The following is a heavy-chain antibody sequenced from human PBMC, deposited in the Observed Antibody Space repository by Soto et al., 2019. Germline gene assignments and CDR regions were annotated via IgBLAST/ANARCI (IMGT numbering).Heavy chain of an antibody. J-gene: IGHJ5*02. D-gene: IGHD6-13*01. CDR1: GFTFSSYS. Sequence: EVQLVASGGGLVKPGGSLRLSCAASGFTFSSYSMNWVRQALGKGLEWVSSISSSSSYIYYADSVKGRFTISRDNAKNSLYLQMNSLRAEDTAVYYCAMNLDNFSSWDLGWFDPWGQGTLVTVSS. V-gene: IGHV3-21*01. CDR3: AMNLDNFSSWDLGWFDP. CDR2: ISSSSSYI.